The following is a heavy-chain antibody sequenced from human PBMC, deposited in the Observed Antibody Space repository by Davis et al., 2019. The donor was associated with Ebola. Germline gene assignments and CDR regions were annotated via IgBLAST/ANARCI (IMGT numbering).Heavy chain of an antibody. CDR3: ARDKRSSWYGGMDV. V-gene: IGHV3-48*03. CDR1: AFTFSSYE. D-gene: IGHD6-19*01. CDR2: ISSNGITT. J-gene: IGHJ6*02. Sequence: PGGSLRLSCAASAFTFSSYEMNWVRHAPGKGLEWISYISSNGITTYYADSVKGRFTVSRDNAKNSLYLQMNSLRAEDTAVYYCARDKRSSWYGGMDVWGQGTTVTVAS.